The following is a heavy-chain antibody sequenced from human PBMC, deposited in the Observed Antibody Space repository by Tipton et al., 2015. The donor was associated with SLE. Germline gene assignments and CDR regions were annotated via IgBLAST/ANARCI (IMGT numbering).Heavy chain of an antibody. J-gene: IGHJ4*02. D-gene: IGHD2-2*01. V-gene: IGHV4-31*03. CDR1: GGSISSGGYY. Sequence: TLSLTCTVSGGSISSGGYYWSWIRQHPGKGLEWIGYIYYSGSTYYNPSPKSRVTISVDTSKNQFSLKLSSVTAADTAVYYCARGECSSTSCAMGYWGQGTLVTVSS. CDR2: IYYSGST. CDR3: ARGECSSTSCAMGY.